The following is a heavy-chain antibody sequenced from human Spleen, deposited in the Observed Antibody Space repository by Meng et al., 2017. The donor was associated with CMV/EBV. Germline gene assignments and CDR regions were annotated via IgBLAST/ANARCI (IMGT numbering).Heavy chain of an antibody. CDR1: GFTFSSYA. Sequence: GESLKISCAASGFTFSSYAMNWVRQAPGKGLEWVAVIWYDGSNKYYADSVKGRFTISRDNSKNTLYLQMNSLRAEDTAVYYCAKDGGYSGYDSIDYWGQGTLVTVSS. D-gene: IGHD5-12*01. J-gene: IGHJ4*02. CDR3: AKDGGYSGYDSIDY. CDR2: IWYDGSNK. V-gene: IGHV3-33*06.